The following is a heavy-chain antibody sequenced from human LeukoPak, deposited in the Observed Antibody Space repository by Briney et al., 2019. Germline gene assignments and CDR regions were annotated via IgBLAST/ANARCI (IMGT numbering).Heavy chain of an antibody. CDR1: GFTFSHYG. Sequence: SGGSLRLSCAASGFTFSHYGFHWVRQAPGKGLEWVAVIWSDGTNKYYGDSVKGRFMIYRDDSQKTVYLQMNSLRVEDTAAYYCSKDAQRGFDYSNSLQYWGQGSLVTVP. D-gene: IGHD4-11*01. J-gene: IGHJ4*02. CDR3: SKDAQRGFDYSNSLQY. V-gene: IGHV3-33*06. CDR2: IWSDGTNK.